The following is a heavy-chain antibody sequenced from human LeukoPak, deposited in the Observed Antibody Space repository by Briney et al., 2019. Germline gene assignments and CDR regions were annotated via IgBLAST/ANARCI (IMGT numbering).Heavy chain of an antibody. CDR1: GYSFTSYW. D-gene: IGHD5-12*01. J-gene: IGHJ3*02. V-gene: IGHV5-51*01. CDR3: ARPSLHSGYDVDAFDI. CDR2: IYPGDSDT. Sequence: GESLKISCKGSGYSFTSYWIGWVRQMPGKGLEWMGIIYPGDSDTRYSPSFQGQVTISADKSISTAYLQWSSLKASDTAMYYCARPSLHSGYDVDAFDIWGQGTMVTVSS.